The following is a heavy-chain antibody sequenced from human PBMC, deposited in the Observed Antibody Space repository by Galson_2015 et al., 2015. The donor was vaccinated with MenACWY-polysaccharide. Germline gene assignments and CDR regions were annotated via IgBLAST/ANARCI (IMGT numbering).Heavy chain of an antibody. V-gene: IGHV3-11*01. D-gene: IGHD3-10*01. J-gene: IGHJ4*02. Sequence: SLRLSCAASGFTFSDYYMNWFRQAPGKGLEWVSDISSRGSTVYYADSVKGRFTISRDNAKNSLYLQMNGLRADDTAVYYCARDKTGSLYYFDYWGQGTLVTVSS. CDR3: ARDKTGSLYYFDY. CDR2: ISSRGSTV. CDR1: GFTFSDYY.